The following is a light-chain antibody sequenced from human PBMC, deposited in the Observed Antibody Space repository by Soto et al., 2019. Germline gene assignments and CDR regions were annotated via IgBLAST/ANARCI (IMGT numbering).Light chain of an antibody. CDR1: SSDVGHYNS. CDR3: SSYAGGDNHYV. Sequence: QSVLTQPPSASGSPGQSVTISCTGTSSDVGHYNSVSWYQQHPGKAPKLVIYEVTKRPSGVPDRFSGSKSGNTASLTVSGLQAEDEADYYCSSYAGGDNHYVSGTGTKVTVL. J-gene: IGLJ1*01. V-gene: IGLV2-8*01. CDR2: EVT.